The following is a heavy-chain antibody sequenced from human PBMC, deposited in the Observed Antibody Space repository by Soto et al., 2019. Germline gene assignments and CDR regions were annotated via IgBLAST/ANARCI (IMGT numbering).Heavy chain of an antibody. V-gene: IGHV4-31*03. D-gene: IGHD6-6*01. CDR3: AGTFESSSSPWFDP. Sequence: SETLSLTCTVSGGSISSGGYYWSWIRQHPGKGLEWIGYIYYSGSTYYNPSLKSRVTISVDTSKNQFSLKLSSVTAADTAVYYCAGTFESSSSPWFDPWGQGTLVTVSS. J-gene: IGHJ5*02. CDR2: IYYSGST. CDR1: GGSISSGGYY.